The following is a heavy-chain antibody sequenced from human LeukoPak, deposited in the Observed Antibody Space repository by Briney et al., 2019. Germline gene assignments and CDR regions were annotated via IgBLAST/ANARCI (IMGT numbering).Heavy chain of an antibody. Sequence: GGSLRLSCTASGFTFGDYAMSWFRQAPGKGLEWVGFIRSKAYGGTTEYAASVKGRFTISRDDSKSIAYLQMNSLKTEDTAVYYCTRERDDYDILTGYYSYFDYWGQGTLVTVSS. D-gene: IGHD3-9*01. J-gene: IGHJ4*02. CDR1: GFTFGDYA. CDR3: TRERDDYDILTGYYSYFDY. CDR2: IRSKAYGGTT. V-gene: IGHV3-49*03.